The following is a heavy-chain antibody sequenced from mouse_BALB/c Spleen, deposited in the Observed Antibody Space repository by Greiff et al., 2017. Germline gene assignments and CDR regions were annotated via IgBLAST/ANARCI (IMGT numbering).Heavy chain of an antibody. J-gene: IGHJ2*01. Sequence: EVQLVESGGGLVKPGGSLKLSCAASGFTFSSYAMSWVRQSPEKRLEWVAEISSGGSYTYYPDTVTGRFTISRDNAKNTLYLEMSSLRSEDTAMYYCARRGGDPHYFDYWGQGTTLTVSS. CDR3: ARRGGDPHYFDY. CDR1: GFTFSSYA. V-gene: IGHV5-9-4*01. D-gene: IGHD2-13*01. CDR2: ISSGGSYT.